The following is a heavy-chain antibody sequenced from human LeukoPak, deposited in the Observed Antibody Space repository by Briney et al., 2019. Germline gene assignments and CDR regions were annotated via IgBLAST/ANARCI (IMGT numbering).Heavy chain of an antibody. D-gene: IGHD1-26*01. CDR1: GYTFTSYD. V-gene: IGHV1-8*03. J-gene: IGHJ4*02. CDR3: ARVLGIVGATTGFNY. CDR2: MNPNSGNT. Sequence: ASVKVSCKASGYTFTSYDINWVRQAPGQGLEWMGWMNPNSGNTGYAQKFQGRVTITRNTSISTAYMELSRLTSEDTAVYYGARVLGIVGATTGFNYWGQGTLVTVSS.